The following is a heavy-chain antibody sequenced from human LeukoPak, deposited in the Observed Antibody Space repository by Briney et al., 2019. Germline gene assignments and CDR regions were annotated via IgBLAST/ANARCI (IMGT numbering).Heavy chain of an antibody. CDR1: GFTFSSYE. CDR2: ISSSGSTI. J-gene: IGHJ1*01. Sequence: GGSLRLSCAASGFTFSSYEMNWVRQAPGKGLEWVSYISSSGSTIYYADSVKGRFTISRDNAKNSLYLQMNSLRAEDTAVYYCARGEGDSDYGDSEYFQHWGQGTLVTVSS. V-gene: IGHV3-48*03. D-gene: IGHD4-17*01. CDR3: ARGEGDSDYGDSEYFQH.